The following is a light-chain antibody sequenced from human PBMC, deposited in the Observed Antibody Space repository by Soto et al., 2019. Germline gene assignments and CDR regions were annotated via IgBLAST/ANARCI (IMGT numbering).Light chain of an antibody. Sequence: SVLTKPSSVSGSPGQWSTISCKGTSSDVGGYNYVSWCQQHPGKAPKLMIYDVSNRPSGVSNRFSGSKSGNTASLTISGLQAEDEADYYCSSYTSSSTLVFGTGTKVTVL. CDR1: SSDVGGYNY. CDR2: DVS. J-gene: IGLJ1*01. CDR3: SSYTSSSTLV. V-gene: IGLV2-14*01.